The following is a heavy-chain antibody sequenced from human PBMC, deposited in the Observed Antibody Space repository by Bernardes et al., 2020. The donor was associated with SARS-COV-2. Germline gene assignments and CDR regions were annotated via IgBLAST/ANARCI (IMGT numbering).Heavy chain of an antibody. J-gene: IGHJ6*02. CDR1: GYTFSNNA. CDR3: ARGLGTITPKMTYYYYGVDV. V-gene: IGHV1-18*01. D-gene: IGHD4-4*01. Sequence: ASVKVSCKASGYTFSNNAICWVRQAPGQGLEWMGCISAYSGNRNSAKKFQGRVTMTTDTSTNTAYMELRSLRSDDTAVYYCARGLGTITPKMTYYYYGVDVWAQGTTVTVSS. CDR2: ISAYSGNR.